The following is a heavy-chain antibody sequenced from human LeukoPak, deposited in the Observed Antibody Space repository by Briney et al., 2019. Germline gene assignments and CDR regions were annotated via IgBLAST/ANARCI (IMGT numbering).Heavy chain of an antibody. CDR3: ARLWFGELFSYYFDY. Sequence: ASVKVSCKASGYTFTSYGISWVRQAPGQGLEWMGWISAYNGNTNYAQKLQGRVTVTTDTSTSTAYMELRSLRSDDTAVYYCARLWFGELFSYYFDYWGQGTLVTVSS. V-gene: IGHV1-18*01. CDR1: GYTFTSYG. J-gene: IGHJ4*02. D-gene: IGHD3-10*01. CDR2: ISAYNGNT.